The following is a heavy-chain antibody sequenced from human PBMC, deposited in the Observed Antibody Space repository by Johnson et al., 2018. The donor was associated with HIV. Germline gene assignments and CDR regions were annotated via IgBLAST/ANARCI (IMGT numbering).Heavy chain of an antibody. D-gene: IGHD3-22*01. J-gene: IGHJ3*02. CDR3: ARDRGYDAFDI. Sequence: QVQLVESGGGVVQPGRSLRLSCAASGFTFSSYGMHWVRQAPGKGLEWVAVISYDGSNKYYADSVKGRFTISRDNSKNTLYLQMNSLRAEDTAVYFCARDRGYDAFDIWGQGTMVTVSS. CDR2: ISYDGSNK. V-gene: IGHV3-30*03. CDR1: GFTFSSYG.